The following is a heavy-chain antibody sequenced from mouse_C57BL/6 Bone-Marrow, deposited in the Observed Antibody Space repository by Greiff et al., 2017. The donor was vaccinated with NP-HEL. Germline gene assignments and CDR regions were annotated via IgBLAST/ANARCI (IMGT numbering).Heavy chain of an antibody. V-gene: IGHV1-62-2*01. CDR2: FYPGSGSI. Sequence: QVQLQQSGAELAKPGASVKLSCKASGYTFTEYTIHWVKQRSGQGLEWIGWFYPGSGSIKYNEKFKDKATLTADKSSSTVYMELSRLTSEDSAVYFCARHGIYYDYGGHYFDYWGQGTTLTVSS. CDR3: ARHGIYYDYGGHYFDY. CDR1: GYTFTEYT. J-gene: IGHJ2*01. D-gene: IGHD2-4*01.